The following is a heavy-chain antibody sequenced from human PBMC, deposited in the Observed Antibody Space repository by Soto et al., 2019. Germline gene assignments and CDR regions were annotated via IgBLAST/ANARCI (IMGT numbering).Heavy chain of an antibody. V-gene: IGHV1-8*01. Sequence: ASVKVSCKASGYTFTSYDINWVRQATGQGLEWMGWMNPNSGNTGYAQKFQGRVTMTRNTSISTAYMELSSLRSEDTDVYYCARLPRGGSYYNYYYYYYVDVWGKGTTVTVS. CDR1: GYTFTSYD. J-gene: IGHJ6*03. D-gene: IGHD3-10*01. CDR3: ARLPRGGSYYNYYYYYYVDV. CDR2: MNPNSGNT.